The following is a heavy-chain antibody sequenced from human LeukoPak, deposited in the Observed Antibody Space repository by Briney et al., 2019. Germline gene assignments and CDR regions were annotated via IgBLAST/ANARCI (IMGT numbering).Heavy chain of an antibody. D-gene: IGHD2-15*01. CDR1: GFTFTSYW. J-gene: IGHJ4*02. V-gene: IGHV3-74*01. CDR2: INTDGSST. CDR3: ARVTSGYYDY. Sequence: GGSLRLSCAASGFTFTSYWMHWVRQAPGKGLVWVSRINTDGSSTTYPDSVKGRFTISRDNAKNTLYLQMNSLRAEDTAVYYCARVTSGYYDYWGQGTLVTVSS.